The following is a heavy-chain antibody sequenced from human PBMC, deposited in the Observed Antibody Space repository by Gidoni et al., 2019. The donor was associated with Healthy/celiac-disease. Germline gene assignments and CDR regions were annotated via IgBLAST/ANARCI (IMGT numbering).Heavy chain of an antibody. J-gene: IGHJ1*01. CDR1: GFTFSSYG. V-gene: IGHV3-33*01. CDR3: PRDCLDSSLPSCSAY. D-gene: IGHD2-2*01. Sequence: QVQLVESGGGGVQPGRSLRLSCAASGFTFSSYGMHWVRQAPGKGLELVSVIWYDGSNKSYADSVKGRFPISCDNSKHPLYLPLNSLLAEAPSVYSCPRDCLDSSLPSCSAYWGPPTLVPFSS. CDR2: IWYDGSNK.